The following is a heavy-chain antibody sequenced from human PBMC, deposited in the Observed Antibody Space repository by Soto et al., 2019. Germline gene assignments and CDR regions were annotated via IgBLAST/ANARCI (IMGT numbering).Heavy chain of an antibody. J-gene: IGHJ4*02. V-gene: IGHV1-69*13. CDR3: ARVSKRWLQAYFDY. D-gene: IGHD5-12*01. Sequence: ASVKVSFKASGGTFSSYAISWLRQAPGQGLEWMGGIIPIFGTANYAQKFQGRVTITADESTSTAYMELSSLRSEDTAVYYCARVSKRWLQAYFDYWGQGTLVTVSS. CDR2: IIPIFGTA. CDR1: GGTFSSYA.